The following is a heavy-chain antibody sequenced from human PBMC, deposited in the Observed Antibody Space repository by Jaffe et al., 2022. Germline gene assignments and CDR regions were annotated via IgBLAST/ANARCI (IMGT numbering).Heavy chain of an antibody. CDR3: ARQRVYNDY. V-gene: IGHV4-38-2*01. CDR1: GYSISSGYY. D-gene: IGHD6-13*01. CDR2: IYHSGST. Sequence: QVQLQESGPGLVKPSETLSLTCAVSGYSISSGYYWGWIRQPPGKGLEWIGSIYHSGSTYYNPSLKSRVTISVDTSKNQFSLKLSSVTAADTAVYYCARQRVYNDYWGQGTLVTVSS. J-gene: IGHJ4*02.